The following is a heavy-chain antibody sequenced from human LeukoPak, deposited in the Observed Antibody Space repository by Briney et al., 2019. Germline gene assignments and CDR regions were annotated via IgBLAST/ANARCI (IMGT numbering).Heavy chain of an antibody. V-gene: IGHV4-59*13. D-gene: IGHD4-17*01. CDR1: GGSISSFY. Sequence: SETLSLTCTVSGGSISSFYWSWIRQPPGKGLEWIGFIYHSGSTNYNASLKSRVTISLDTSKNQFSLKLSSVTAADTAVYYCARTGSTVTMLYPFDHWGQGTLVTVSS. CDR3: ARTGSTVTMLYPFDH. J-gene: IGHJ4*02. CDR2: IYHSGST.